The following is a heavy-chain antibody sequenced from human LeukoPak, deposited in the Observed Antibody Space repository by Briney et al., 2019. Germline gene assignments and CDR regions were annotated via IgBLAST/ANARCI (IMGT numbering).Heavy chain of an antibody. CDR2: IYPGDSDT. D-gene: IGHD6-13*01. Sequence: GESLKISCKGSGYSFTSYWIGWVRQMPGKGLEWMGIIYPGDSDTRYSPSFQGQVTISADKSISTAYLQWSSLKASDTAMYYCARQYSSSWYGGAFDIRGQGTMVTVSS. CDR3: ARQYSSSWYGGAFDI. CDR1: GYSFTSYW. V-gene: IGHV5-51*01. J-gene: IGHJ3*02.